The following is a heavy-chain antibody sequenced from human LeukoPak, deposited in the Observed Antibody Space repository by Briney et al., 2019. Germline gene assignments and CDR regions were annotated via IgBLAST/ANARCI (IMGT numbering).Heavy chain of an antibody. CDR1: GGSFSGYY. J-gene: IGHJ4*02. Sequence: SETLSLTCAVYGGSFSGYYWSWIPQPPGKGLEWIGEINHSGSTNYNPSLKSRVTISVDTSKNQFSLKLSSVTAADTAVYYCARGYSYGDYWGQGTLVTVSS. CDR3: ARGYSYGDY. CDR2: INHSGST. V-gene: IGHV4-34*01. D-gene: IGHD5-18*01.